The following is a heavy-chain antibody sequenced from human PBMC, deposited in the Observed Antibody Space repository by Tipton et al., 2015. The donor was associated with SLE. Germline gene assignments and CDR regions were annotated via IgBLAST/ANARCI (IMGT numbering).Heavy chain of an antibody. J-gene: IGHJ2*01. D-gene: IGHD6-13*01. CDR1: GGSISSGGYY. Sequence: TLSLTCTVSGGSISSGGYYWSWIRQHPGKGLEWIGYIYYSGSTYYNPSLKSRVAISVDTSKNQFSLKLSSVTATDTAVYYCARAEFSSNWYMYWHFDLWGRGTLVTVSS. CDR3: ARAEFSSNWYMYWHFDL. V-gene: IGHV4-31*03. CDR2: IYYSGST.